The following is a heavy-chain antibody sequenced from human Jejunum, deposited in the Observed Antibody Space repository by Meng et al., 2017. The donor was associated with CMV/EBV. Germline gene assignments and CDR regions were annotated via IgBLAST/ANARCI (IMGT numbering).Heavy chain of an antibody. CDR3: ARDSSVTY. Sequence: DSCKASEGPFGTYPVSWVRQSPRQMLEWMGRVIPILGITNYAQEFQNRITITADKSTGTAYMELSSLRSDDTAMYYCARDSSVTYWCQGTLVTVSS. CDR2: VIPILGIT. J-gene: IGHJ4*02. V-gene: IGHV1-69*04. D-gene: IGHD2-21*02. CDR1: EGPFGTYP.